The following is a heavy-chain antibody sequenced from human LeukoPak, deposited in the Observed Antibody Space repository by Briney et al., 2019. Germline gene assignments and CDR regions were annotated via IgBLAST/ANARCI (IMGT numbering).Heavy chain of an antibody. V-gene: IGHV1-18*01. D-gene: IGHD1-26*01. CDR3: ATAPSGSPRLRAFDI. CDR1: GYTFTSYG. Sequence: ASVTVSCKASGYTFTSYGISWVRQAPGQGLEWMGWISAYNGNTNYAQKLQGRVTMTTDTSTSTAYMELSSLRSEDTAVYYCATAPSGSPRLRAFDIWGQGTMVTVSS. CDR2: ISAYNGNT. J-gene: IGHJ3*02.